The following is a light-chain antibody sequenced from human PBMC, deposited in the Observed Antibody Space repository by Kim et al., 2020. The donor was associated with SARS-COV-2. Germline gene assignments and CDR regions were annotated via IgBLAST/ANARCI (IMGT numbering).Light chain of an antibody. CDR1: QHINDY. CDR2: DAS. V-gene: IGKV1-33*01. J-gene: IGKJ2*01. CDR3: QQYDNLPNT. Sequence: SVGDRVTITCQASQHINDYVNWYQQKPGKAPKVLIFDASTLERGAPSRFSGRGFGTDFSLVISSLQPEDTATYFCQQYDNLPNTFGQGTRVEI.